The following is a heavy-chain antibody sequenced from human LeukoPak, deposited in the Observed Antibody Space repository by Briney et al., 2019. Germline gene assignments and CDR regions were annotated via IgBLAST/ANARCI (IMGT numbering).Heavy chain of an antibody. CDR2: ISSSSSYI. CDR1: GFTFSTYS. CDR3: ARDSGKFRPMDV. Sequence: PGGSLRLSCAASGFTFSTYSMNWVRQAPGKGLDWVSSISSSSSYIYYADSVKGRFSISRDNAKNSLYLQMKSLTVEDTAVYYCARDSGKFRPMDVWGQGTTVTVSS. D-gene: IGHD3-10*01. V-gene: IGHV3-21*01. J-gene: IGHJ6*02.